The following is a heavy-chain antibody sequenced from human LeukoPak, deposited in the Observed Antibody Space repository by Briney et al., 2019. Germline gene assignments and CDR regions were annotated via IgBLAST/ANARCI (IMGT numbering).Heavy chain of an antibody. J-gene: IGHJ3*02. CDR3: ASRIVVVITTGYAFDI. CDR2: IWYDGSNK. D-gene: IGHD3-22*01. Sequence: GRSLRLSCAASGFTFSSYGMHWVRQAPGKGLEWVAVIWYDGSNKYYADSVKGRFTISRDNSKNTLYLQMNSLRAEVTAVYYCASRIVVVITTGYAFDIWGQGTMVTVSS. CDR1: GFTFSSYG. V-gene: IGHV3-33*01.